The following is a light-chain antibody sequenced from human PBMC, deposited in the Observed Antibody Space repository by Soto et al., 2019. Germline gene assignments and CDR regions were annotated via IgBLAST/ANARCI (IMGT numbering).Light chain of an antibody. V-gene: IGKV1-9*01. CDR2: VTS. Sequence: DIQLTQSPSFLSASVGDRVTIACRASQDISKNVVWYQQKPGKVPKLLIYVTSTLQGGVPPRFSGSGSGTTFSLTISSLQPEHFATYYCQQDHSYPLTFGGGTTVEIK. CDR1: QDISKN. CDR3: QQDHSYPLT. J-gene: IGKJ4*01.